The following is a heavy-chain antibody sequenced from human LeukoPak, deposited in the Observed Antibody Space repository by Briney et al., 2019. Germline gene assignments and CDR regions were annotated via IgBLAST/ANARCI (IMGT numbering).Heavy chain of an antibody. Sequence: GGSLRLSCAASGFTFSSYAMSWVRQVPEKGLEWVSSISGSGGSTYYADSVKGRFTISRDNSKNTLYLQMNSLRAEDTALYYCAEWNSVYWYFDLWGRGTLVTVSS. J-gene: IGHJ2*01. CDR2: ISGSGGST. CDR3: AEWNSVYWYFDL. CDR1: GFTFSSYA. D-gene: IGHD1-1*01. V-gene: IGHV3-23*01.